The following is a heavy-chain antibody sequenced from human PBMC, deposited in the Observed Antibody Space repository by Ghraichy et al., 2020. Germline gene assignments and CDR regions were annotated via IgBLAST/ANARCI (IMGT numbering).Heavy chain of an antibody. J-gene: IGHJ5*02. CDR3: ARDRSADFWEMGWFDP. CDR2: IYYSGST. Sequence: SETLSLTCTVSGGSISSDYWSWILQPPGKGLEWIGDIYYSGSTNYNPSLKSRVTISVDTSKNKFSLKLSSVTAADTAVYYCARDRSADFWEMGWFDPWGQGTLVTVSS. D-gene: IGHD3-3*01. V-gene: IGHV4-59*01. CDR1: GGSISSDY.